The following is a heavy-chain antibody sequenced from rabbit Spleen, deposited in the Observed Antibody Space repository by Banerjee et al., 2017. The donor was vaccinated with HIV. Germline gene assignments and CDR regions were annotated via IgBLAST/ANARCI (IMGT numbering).Heavy chain of an antibody. CDR3: ARDTSSSFSSYGMDL. D-gene: IGHD1-1*01. CDR1: GVSFSISSY. V-gene: IGHV1S40*01. Sequence: QSLEESGGDLVKPGASLTLTRTASGVSFSISSYMCWVRQAPGKGLEWIACIDAGSSAFTYFATWAKGRFTISKTSSTTVTLQMTRLTAADTATCFCARDTSSSFSSYGMDLWGQGTLVTVS. J-gene: IGHJ6*01. CDR2: IDAGSSAFT.